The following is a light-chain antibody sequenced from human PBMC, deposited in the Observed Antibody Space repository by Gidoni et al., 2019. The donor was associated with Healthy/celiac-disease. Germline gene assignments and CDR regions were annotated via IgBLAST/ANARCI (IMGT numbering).Light chain of an antibody. Sequence: DIVLTQSPATLSLSPGERATLSCRASQSVSSYLVWYQQRPGQAPRLLIYDTSNRATGIPARFSGSGSGTDFTLTISSLEPEDFAVYYCQQRSNWPHLTFGGGTKVEIK. CDR2: DTS. J-gene: IGKJ4*01. V-gene: IGKV3-11*01. CDR1: QSVSSY. CDR3: QQRSNWPHLT.